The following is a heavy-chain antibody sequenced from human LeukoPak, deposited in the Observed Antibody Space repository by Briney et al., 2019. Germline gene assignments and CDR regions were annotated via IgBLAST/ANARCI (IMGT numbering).Heavy chain of an antibody. CDR3: ARTYYYDSSAQTGTIFDY. V-gene: IGHV5-51*01. J-gene: IGHJ4*02. Sequence: GESLKISCKGSGCSFTSYWIGWVRQMPGKGLEWMGIIYPGDSDTRYSPSFQGQVTILADKSISTAYLQWSSLKASDTAMYYCARTYYYDSSAQTGTIFDYWGQGTLVTVSS. CDR2: IYPGDSDT. CDR1: GCSFTSYW. D-gene: IGHD3-22*01.